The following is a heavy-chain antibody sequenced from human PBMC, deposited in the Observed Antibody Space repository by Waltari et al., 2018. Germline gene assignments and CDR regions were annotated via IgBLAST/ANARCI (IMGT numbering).Heavy chain of an antibody. J-gene: IGHJ4*02. CDR3: ATSGWYCFDY. D-gene: IGHD6-19*01. Sequence: EVQLVESGGGLVQPGGSLRLRCAASGFTLSSVWMNWVRQTPGKGLEWVAGIKQDGSEKYYADSVKGRFTISRDNAKNSLYLQMNSLRAEDTAVYYCATSGWYCFDYWGQGTLVTVSS. CDR1: GFTLSSVW. CDR2: IKQDGSEK. V-gene: IGHV3-7*01.